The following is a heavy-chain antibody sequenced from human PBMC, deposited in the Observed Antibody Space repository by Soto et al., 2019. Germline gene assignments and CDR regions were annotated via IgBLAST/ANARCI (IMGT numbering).Heavy chain of an antibody. CDR1: GGSISSSSYY. CDR3: ARQKAAAGTSEDYYYGMDV. J-gene: IGHJ6*02. CDR2: IYYSGST. V-gene: IGHV4-39*01. D-gene: IGHD6-13*01. Sequence: SETLSLTCTVSGGSISSSSYYWGWIRQPPGKGLEWIGSIYYSGSTYYNPSLKSRVTISVDTSKNQFSLKLSSVTAADTAVYYCARQKAAAGTSEDYYYGMDVWGQGTTVT.